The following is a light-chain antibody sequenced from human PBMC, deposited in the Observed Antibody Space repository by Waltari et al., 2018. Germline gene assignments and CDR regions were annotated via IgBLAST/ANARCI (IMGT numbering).Light chain of an antibody. V-gene: IGKV1-5*03. Sequence: DIQMTQSPSTLSASIGDRVTITCRASQSFANWLAWYPQKPGKAPKPLIQKASSLQSGVPSRFSGIESVTEFVLTIDSLQPDDFATYFCQQYNGYPYTFGQGTKLEIK. CDR3: QQYNGYPYT. CDR1: QSFANW. CDR2: KAS. J-gene: IGKJ2*01.